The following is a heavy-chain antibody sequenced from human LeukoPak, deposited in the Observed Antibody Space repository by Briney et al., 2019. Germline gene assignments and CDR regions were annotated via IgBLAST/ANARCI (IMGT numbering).Heavy chain of an antibody. V-gene: IGHV3-23*01. CDR3: AKDRTYSSSPAYFQH. D-gene: IGHD6-13*01. J-gene: IGHJ1*01. CDR2: ISGSGGTA. Sequence: GGSLRLSCAASGFTFTTYAMSWVRQAPGKGLEWVSSISGSGGTAYYADSVKGRFTISRDNSKNTVYLQVNSLRADDTAVYYCAKDRTYSSSPAYFQHWGQGTLVIVSS. CDR1: GFTFTTYA.